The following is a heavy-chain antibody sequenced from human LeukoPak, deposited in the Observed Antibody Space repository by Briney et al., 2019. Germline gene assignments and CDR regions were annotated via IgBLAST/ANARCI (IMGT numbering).Heavy chain of an antibody. CDR1: GFTFSSYS. CDR3: ARGFGELQH. D-gene: IGHD3-10*01. Sequence: GGSLRLSCAASGFTFSSYSTNWARQAPGKGLEWVSSISSSSSYIYYADSVKGRFTISRDNAKNSLYLQMNSLRAEDTAVYYCARGFGELQHWGQGTLVTVSS. J-gene: IGHJ1*01. V-gene: IGHV3-21*01. CDR2: ISSSSSYI.